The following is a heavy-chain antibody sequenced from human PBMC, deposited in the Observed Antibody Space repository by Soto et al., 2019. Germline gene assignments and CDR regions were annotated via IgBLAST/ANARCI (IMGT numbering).Heavy chain of an antibody. Sequence: QVQLVESGGGVVQPGRSLRLSCAASGFTFSSYAMHWVRQAPGKGLEWVAVISYDGSNKYYADSVKGRFTISRDNSKNTLYLQTTNLRAEDMDVCYCASGYRIAAAGSDYYGIDPWGQGTTVTVSS. CDR3: ASGYRIAAAGSDYYGIDP. CDR1: GFTFSSYA. J-gene: IGHJ6*02. CDR2: ISYDGSNK. D-gene: IGHD6-13*01. V-gene: IGHV3-30-3*01.